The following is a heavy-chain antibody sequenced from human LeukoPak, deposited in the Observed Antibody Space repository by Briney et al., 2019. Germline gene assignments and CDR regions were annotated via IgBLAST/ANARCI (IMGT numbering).Heavy chain of an antibody. D-gene: IGHD1-14*01. J-gene: IGHJ6*02. CDR2: ISSSGSTI. Sequence: GGSLRLSCAASGFTFSDYYMSWIRQAPGKGLEWVSYISSSGSTIYYADSVKGRFTISRDNAKNSLYLQMNSLRAEDTAVYYCAKGSLHHSSYGMDVWGQGTTVTVSS. CDR1: GFTFSDYY. CDR3: AKGSLHHSSYGMDV. V-gene: IGHV3-11*01.